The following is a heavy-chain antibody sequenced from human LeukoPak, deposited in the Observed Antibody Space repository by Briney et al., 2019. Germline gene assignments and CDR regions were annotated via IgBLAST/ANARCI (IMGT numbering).Heavy chain of an antibody. J-gene: IGHJ5*02. CDR1: GFTFSNYG. CDR3: VRGQTSLDNWFDP. V-gene: IGHV3-48*01. CDR2: IRPTDGTT. Sequence: GGSLRLSCAASGFTFSNYGMNWVRQAPGKGLEWVSYIRPTDGTTHYTDAVEGRFTISRDNVKNSLSLQMTSLRVDDSAIYYCVRGQTSLDNWFDPWGQGTLVIVSS.